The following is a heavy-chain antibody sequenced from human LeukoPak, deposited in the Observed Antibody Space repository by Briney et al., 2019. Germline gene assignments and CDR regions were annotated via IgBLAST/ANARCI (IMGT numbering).Heavy chain of an antibody. D-gene: IGHD6-13*01. CDR2: IYHSGST. J-gene: IGHJ5*02. CDR3: ACEIAAAGRPFDP. CDR1: GGSISSSNW. Sequence: PSETLSLTCAVSGGSISSSNWWSWVRQPPGKGLEWIGEIYHSGSTNYNPSLKSRVTISVDKSKNRFSLKLSSVTAADTAVYYCACEIAAAGRPFDPWGQGTLVTVSS. V-gene: IGHV4-4*02.